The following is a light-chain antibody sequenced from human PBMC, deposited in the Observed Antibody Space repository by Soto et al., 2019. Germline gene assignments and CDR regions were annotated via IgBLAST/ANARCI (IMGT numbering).Light chain of an antibody. CDR3: SSHPRSSTVV. CDR1: SSDVGYYNY. CDR2: DVS. Sequence: QSALTQPASVSGSPGQSITISCTGTSSDVGYYNYVSWYQQHPGKAPKLIIYDVSHRPSGVSSRFSASKSGNTASLTISGLQAEDEGDYYCSSHPRSSTVVYGVGNKLTVL. V-gene: IGLV2-14*03. J-gene: IGLJ2*01.